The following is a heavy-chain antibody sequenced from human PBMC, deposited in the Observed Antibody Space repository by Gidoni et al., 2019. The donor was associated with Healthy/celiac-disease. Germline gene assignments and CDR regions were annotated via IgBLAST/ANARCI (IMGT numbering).Heavy chain of an antibody. CDR2: IYPGDSDT. D-gene: IGHD3-22*01. CDR3: ARFGPDYYDSSGFDY. Sequence: EVQLVQSGAEVKKPGESLKISCKGSGYRFTSYWIGWVRQMPGKGLEWMGIIYPGDSDTRYSPSFQGQVTISADKSISTAYLQWSSLKASDTAMYYCARFGPDYYDSSGFDYWGQGTLVTVSS. J-gene: IGHJ4*02. V-gene: IGHV5-51*01. CDR1: GYRFTSYW.